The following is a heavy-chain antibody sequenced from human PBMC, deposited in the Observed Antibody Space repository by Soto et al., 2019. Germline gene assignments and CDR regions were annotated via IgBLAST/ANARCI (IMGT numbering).Heavy chain of an antibody. Sequence: VSLRLSCASSGFNFRSYDMHWVRQSTGKVLEWVSGIGISGDTFYLRSVKGRFTISRENAKTSLNLQMNDLAVGDTAVYNCVRFSGMTLPHYYGMDGWGQESTVTVAS. CDR2: IGISGDT. D-gene: IGHD3-10*01. CDR1: GFNFRSYD. V-gene: IGHV3-13*01. CDR3: VRFSGMTLPHYYGMDG. J-gene: IGHJ6*02.